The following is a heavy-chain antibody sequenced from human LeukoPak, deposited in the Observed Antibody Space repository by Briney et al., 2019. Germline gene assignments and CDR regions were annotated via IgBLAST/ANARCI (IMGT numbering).Heavy chain of an antibody. V-gene: IGHV3-23*01. CDR1: GFTFNTYA. CDR2: ISGSGGST. Sequence: GSLRLSCAASGFTFNTYAMSWVRQAPGKGLEWVSAISGSGGSTYYADSVKGRFTVSRDNPKDTLFLQMDSLRAEDTAVYYCAKERLKSEITIDAFDVWGHGTVVTVSS. D-gene: IGHD2-21*02. CDR3: AKERLKSEITIDAFDV. J-gene: IGHJ3*01.